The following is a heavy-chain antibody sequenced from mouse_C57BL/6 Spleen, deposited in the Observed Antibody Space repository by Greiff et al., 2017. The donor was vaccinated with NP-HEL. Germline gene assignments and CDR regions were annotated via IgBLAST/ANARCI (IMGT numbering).Heavy chain of an antibody. V-gene: IGHV1-80*01. CDR1: GYAFSSYW. CDR2: IYPGDGDT. Sequence: QVQLKESGAELAKPGASVKISCKASGYAFSSYWMNWVKQRPGKGLEWIGQIYPGDGDTNYNGKFKGKATLTADKSSSTAYMQLSSLTSEDSAVYFCASAEYGSYAMDYWGQGTSVTVSS. D-gene: IGHD1-1*01. J-gene: IGHJ4*01. CDR3: ASAEYGSYAMDY.